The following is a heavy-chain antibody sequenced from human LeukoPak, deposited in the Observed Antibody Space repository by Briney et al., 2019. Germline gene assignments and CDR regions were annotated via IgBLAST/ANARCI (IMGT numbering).Heavy chain of an antibody. CDR3: ATDTSTWPVDF. V-gene: IGHV3-30*03. J-gene: IGHJ4*02. CDR1: GFTFSSYG. Sequence: GRSLRLSCAASGFTFSSYGMHWVRQAPGKGLERVAVIPYDGSNKYYADSVKGRFTISRDNSKNTLYLQMNSLRAEDTAAYYCATDTSTWPVDFWGQGTLVTVSS. CDR2: IPYDGSNK. D-gene: IGHD2-2*01.